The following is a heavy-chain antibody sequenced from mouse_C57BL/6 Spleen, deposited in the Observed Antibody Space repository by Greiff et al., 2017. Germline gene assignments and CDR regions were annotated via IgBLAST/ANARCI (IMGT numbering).Heavy chain of an antibody. Sequence: VQLQQPGAELVKPGASVKLSCKASGYTFTSYWMHWVKQRPGQGLEWIGMIHPNSGSTNYNEKFKSKATLTVDKSSSTAYMQLSSLTSEDSAVYYCARSGGSSLYWYFDVWGTGTTVTVSS. D-gene: IGHD1-1*01. CDR3: ARSGGSSLYWYFDV. CDR2: IHPNSGST. V-gene: IGHV1-64*01. J-gene: IGHJ1*03. CDR1: GYTFTSYW.